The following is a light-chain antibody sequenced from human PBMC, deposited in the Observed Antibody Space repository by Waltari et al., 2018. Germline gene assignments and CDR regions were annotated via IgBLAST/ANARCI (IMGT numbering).Light chain of an antibody. CDR1: QGISSF. Sequence: QLTQSPSSLSASVGDRVTITCRASQGISSFLAWYQQKAGNAPKLLIYAASTLQSGVPSRFSGSGSGTDFTLTISSLQPEDFATYYCQQLNSYPPTFGGGTKVEIK. J-gene: IGKJ4*01. V-gene: IGKV1-9*01. CDR3: QQLNSYPPT. CDR2: AAS.